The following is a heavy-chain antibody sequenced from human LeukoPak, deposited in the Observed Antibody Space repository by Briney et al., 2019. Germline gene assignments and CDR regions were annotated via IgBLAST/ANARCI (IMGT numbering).Heavy chain of an antibody. CDR3: ARAGSYRFDY. CDR2: ISSNGNTI. D-gene: IGHD3-16*02. CDR1: GFTFSDYH. Sequence: PGGSLRLSCAASGFTFSDYHMTWIRQAPGKGLEWVSYISSNGNTIYYADSVKGRFIISRDNAKNTLYLQMNSLRDEDTAVYYCARAGSYRFDYWGLGTLVSVSS. V-gene: IGHV3-11*04. J-gene: IGHJ4*02.